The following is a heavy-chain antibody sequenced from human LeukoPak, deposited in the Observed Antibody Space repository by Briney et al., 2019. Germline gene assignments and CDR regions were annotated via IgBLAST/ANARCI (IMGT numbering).Heavy chain of an antibody. CDR2: IWYDGSNK. D-gene: IGHD3-9*01. Sequence: GRSLRLSCVASGFAFSSYGMHWVRQAPGKGLEGVAVIWYDGSNKYYADSVKGRFTISRDNSRNTLYLQMNSLRAEDTAVYYCARDQLRYFDWLLRYYYYGMDVWGKGTTVTVSS. V-gene: IGHV3-33*01. CDR3: ARDQLRYFDWLLRYYYYGMDV. CDR1: GFAFSSYG. J-gene: IGHJ6*04.